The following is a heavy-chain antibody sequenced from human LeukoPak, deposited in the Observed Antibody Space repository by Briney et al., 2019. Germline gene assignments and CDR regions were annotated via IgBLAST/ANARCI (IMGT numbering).Heavy chain of an antibody. V-gene: IGHV4-59*08. CDR3: ARTGRDAYDHSGVDV. Sequence: KPSETLSLTCTVSGGSISSFYWNWIRQPPGKGLEWIGYIYSSGSTNYNPSLNSRVTISVDTSKNQFSLKLSSVSAADTAVYYCARTGRDAYDHSGVDVWGQGTTVTVSS. CDR2: IYSSGST. J-gene: IGHJ6*02. CDR1: GGSISSFY. D-gene: IGHD5-24*01.